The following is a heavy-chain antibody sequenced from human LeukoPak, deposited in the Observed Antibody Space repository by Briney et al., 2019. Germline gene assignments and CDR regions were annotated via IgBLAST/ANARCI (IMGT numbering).Heavy chain of an antibody. CDR2: ICSSSSYI. V-gene: IGHV3-21*01. J-gene: IGHJ4*02. Sequence: GGSLRLSCAASGCTFSSYSMNWVRQAPGKGLEWVSSICSSSSYIYNADSVKGRFTISRDNAKNSLYLQMNSLRAEDTAVYYCARDILTGSFDYWGQGTLVTVSS. CDR3: ARDILTGSFDY. CDR1: GCTFSSYS. D-gene: IGHD3-9*01.